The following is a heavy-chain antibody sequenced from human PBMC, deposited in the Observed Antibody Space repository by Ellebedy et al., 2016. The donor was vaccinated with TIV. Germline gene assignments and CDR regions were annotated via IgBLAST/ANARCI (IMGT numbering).Heavy chain of an antibody. J-gene: IGHJ4*02. V-gene: IGHV1-69*13. CDR3: ARRGRSGDQQMYYFDY. Sequence: SVKVSXXASGGTFSSYAISWVRQAPGQGLEWMGGIIPIFGTANYAQKFQGRVTITADESTSTAYMELSSLRSEDTAVYYCARRGRSGDQQMYYFDYWGQGTLVTVSS. CDR2: IIPIFGTA. D-gene: IGHD4-17*01. CDR1: GGTFSSYA.